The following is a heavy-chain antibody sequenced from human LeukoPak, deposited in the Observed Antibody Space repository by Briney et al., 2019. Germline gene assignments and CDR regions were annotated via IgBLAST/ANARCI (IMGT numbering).Heavy chain of an antibody. D-gene: IGHD3-22*01. CDR3: ARSGYYLYYYMDV. J-gene: IGHJ6*03. CDR2: VSGTGVTT. V-gene: IGHV3-23*01. Sequence: GGSLRLSCAASGFTFSSYSMHWVRQAPGKGLEWVSSVSGTGVTTYYADSVKGRFTISRDKSRNTVYLQMNSLRAEDTTIYYCARSGYYLYYYMDVWGTGTTVTISS. CDR1: GFTFSSYS.